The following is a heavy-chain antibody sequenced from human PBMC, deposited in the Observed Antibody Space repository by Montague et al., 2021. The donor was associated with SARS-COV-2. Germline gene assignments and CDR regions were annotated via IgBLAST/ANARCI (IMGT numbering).Heavy chain of an antibody. CDR2: KIHRGST. CDR3: ARGVVGPTVLFLEY. D-gene: IGHD1-26*01. Sequence: SETLSLTCTVSNYSVSSGDYWGWIRQFSGKGLVWFGFKIHRGSTYYNPXXQSRVITSVDTSKNQVSLKQRSVSAADTAVYYCARGVVGPTVLFLEYWGQGILVAVSS. CDR1: NYSVSSGDY. J-gene: IGHJ4*02. V-gene: IGHV4-38-2*02.